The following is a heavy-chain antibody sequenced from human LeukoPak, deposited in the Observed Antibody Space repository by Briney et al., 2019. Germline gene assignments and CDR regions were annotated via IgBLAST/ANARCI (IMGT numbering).Heavy chain of an antibody. CDR3: VRDWWLGSPSLQGYFYGMDV. Sequence: SETLSLTCTVSGASFSGFYWTWIRQAPGKGLEWIGNIYNSGSIEYNPSLKSRATISVNTSKNQFSLRLSSVTAADTAVYYYVRDWWLGSPSLQGYFYGMDVWGHGTTVIVSS. CDR2: IYNSGSI. J-gene: IGHJ6*02. D-gene: IGHD2-2*01. V-gene: IGHV4-59*01. CDR1: GASFSGFY.